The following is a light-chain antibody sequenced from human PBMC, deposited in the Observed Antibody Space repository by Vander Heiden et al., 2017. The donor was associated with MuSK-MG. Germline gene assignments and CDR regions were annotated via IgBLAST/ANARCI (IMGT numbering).Light chain of an antibody. Sequence: IVVLHSPFPLPCTPGEPASISCRSRQSLLHSNGYNYLDWYLQKPGQSPQLLIYLGSNRASGVPDRFSGSGSGTDFTLKISRVEAEDVGVYYCMQALQTPPCSFGQGTKLEIK. V-gene: IGKV2-28*01. CDR3: MQALQTPPCS. CDR1: QSLLHSNGYNY. CDR2: LGS. J-gene: IGKJ2*04.